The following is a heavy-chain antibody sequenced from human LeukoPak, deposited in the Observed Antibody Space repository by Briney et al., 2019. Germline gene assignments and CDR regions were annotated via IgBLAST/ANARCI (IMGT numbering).Heavy chain of an antibody. Sequence: SETLSLTCDVSGGSIDSTNWWNWVRQPPGKGLEWIGEIHLDGRINYNPSLKSRVTLSVDKSKNQFSLRLNSVTAADTAMYYCARSHDHLWGNYPDYWGQGTLVTVSS. V-gene: IGHV4/OR15-8*01. CDR3: ARSHDHLWGNYPDY. D-gene: IGHD3-16*02. CDR2: IHLDGRI. J-gene: IGHJ4*02. CDR1: GGSIDSTNW.